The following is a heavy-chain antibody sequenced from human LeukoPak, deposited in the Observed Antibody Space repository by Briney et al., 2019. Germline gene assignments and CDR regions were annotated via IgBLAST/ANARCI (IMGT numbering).Heavy chain of an antibody. CDR2: LTAGARNT. CDR3: AKDAVAPGSSGDFFDY. D-gene: IGHD3-10*01. V-gene: IGHV3-23*01. CDR1: GFTFSSFA. Sequence: GGFLRLSCAASGFTFSSFAMTWVRQAPGKGLEWVSTLTAGARNTYYADSVRGRFTSSRDDSKNTLYLQMNSLRAEDTAVYYCAKDAVAPGSSGDFFDYWGLGTLVTVSS. J-gene: IGHJ4*01.